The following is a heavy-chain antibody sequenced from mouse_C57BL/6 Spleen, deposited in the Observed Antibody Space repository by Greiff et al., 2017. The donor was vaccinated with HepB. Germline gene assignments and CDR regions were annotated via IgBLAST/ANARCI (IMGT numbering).Heavy chain of an antibody. V-gene: IGHV1-82*01. J-gene: IGHJ4*01. CDR1: GYAFSSSW. CDR2: IYPGDGDT. CDR3: ASGITTVGATDYAMDY. D-gene: IGHD1-1*01. Sequence: VQLQQSGPELVKPGASVKISCKASGYAFSSSWMNWVKQRPGKGLEWIGRIYPGDGDTNYNGKFKGKATLTADKSSSTAYIQLSSLTSEDSAVYVCASGITTVGATDYAMDYWGQGTSVTVSS.